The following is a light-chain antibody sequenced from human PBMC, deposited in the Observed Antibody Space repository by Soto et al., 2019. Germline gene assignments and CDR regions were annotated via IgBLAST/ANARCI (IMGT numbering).Light chain of an antibody. CDR1: QSISTW. J-gene: IGKJ4*01. Sequence: DIQMTQSPSTLSASVGDRVTITCRASQSISTWLAWYQHKPGKAPKLLIYDASSVQSGVPSRFSGGGSGTEFTLTISSLQPDDCATYYCQQFHNYPPLTFGGGTKVDIK. V-gene: IGKV1-5*01. CDR3: QQFHNYPPLT. CDR2: DAS.